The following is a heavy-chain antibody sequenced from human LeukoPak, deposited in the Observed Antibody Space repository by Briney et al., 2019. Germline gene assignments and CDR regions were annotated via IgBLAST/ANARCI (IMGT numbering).Heavy chain of an antibody. J-gene: IGHJ4*02. CDR2: INQSGST. CDR3: ARGASYYAPLDY. CDR1: GGSFSGYY. V-gene: IGHV4-34*01. Sequence: SETLSLTCAVYGGSFSGYYWSWIRQPPGKGLEWIGEINQSGSTNYNPSLKSRVTISVDTSKNQFSLKLSSVTAADTAVYYCARGASYYAPLDYWGQGTLVTVSS. D-gene: IGHD3-10*01.